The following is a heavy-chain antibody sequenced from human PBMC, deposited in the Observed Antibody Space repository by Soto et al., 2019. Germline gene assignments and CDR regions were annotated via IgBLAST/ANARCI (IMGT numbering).Heavy chain of an antibody. V-gene: IGHV3-48*01. Sequence: GGSLRLSCAASGFTFSSHSMNWVRQAPGKGLEWVSYISSSSSTIYYADSVKGRFTITRDNAKNSLYLQMNSLRAEDTAVYYCARDNDFWSGYYYYMDVWGKGTTVTVSS. J-gene: IGHJ6*03. CDR3: ARDNDFWSGYYYYMDV. D-gene: IGHD3-3*01. CDR1: GFTFSSHS. CDR2: ISSSSSTI.